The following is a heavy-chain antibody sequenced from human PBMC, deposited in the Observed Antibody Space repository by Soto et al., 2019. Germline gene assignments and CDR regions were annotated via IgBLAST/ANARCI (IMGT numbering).Heavy chain of an antibody. CDR3: ARGLPYGSGSYYNETMYNWFDP. D-gene: IGHD3-10*01. J-gene: IGHJ5*02. V-gene: IGHV4-34*01. CDR2: INHSGST. Sequence: ASETLSLTCAVYGGSFSGYYWSWIRQPPGKGLEWIGEINHSGSTNYNPSLKSRVTISVDTSKNQFSLKLSSVTAADTAVYYCARGLPYGSGSYYNETMYNWFDPWGQGTLVTVS. CDR1: GGSFSGYY.